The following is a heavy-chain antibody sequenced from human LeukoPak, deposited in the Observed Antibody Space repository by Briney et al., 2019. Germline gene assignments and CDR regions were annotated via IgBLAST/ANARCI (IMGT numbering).Heavy chain of an antibody. Sequence: SETLSLTCTVSGASISSSDYYWGWIRQPPGKGLEWIGSLYSGGLTYYNPSLKSRVTISVDTSKNQFSLKVTSVTAADTAVYSCASGWYSSGWYGSFDIWGQWTVVTVSS. V-gene: IGHV4-39*01. CDR3: ASGWYSSGWYGSFDI. CDR1: GASISSSDYY. J-gene: IGHJ3*02. CDR2: LYSGGLT. D-gene: IGHD6-19*01.